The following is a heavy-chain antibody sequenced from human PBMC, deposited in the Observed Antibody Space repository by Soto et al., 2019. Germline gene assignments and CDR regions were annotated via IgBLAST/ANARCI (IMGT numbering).Heavy chain of an antibody. V-gene: IGHV4-39*01. CDR2: IYYSGST. CDR1: GGSISSSRYC. D-gene: IGHD2-15*01. J-gene: IGHJ6*02. Sequence: TSETLSLTCTVSGGSISSSRYCWGRIRQPPGKGLEWIGSIYYSGSTYYNPSLKSRVTISVDTSKNQFSLKLSSVTAADTAVYYCARRGNAYYYYYGMDVWGQGTTVTVSS. CDR3: ARRGNAYYYYYGMDV.